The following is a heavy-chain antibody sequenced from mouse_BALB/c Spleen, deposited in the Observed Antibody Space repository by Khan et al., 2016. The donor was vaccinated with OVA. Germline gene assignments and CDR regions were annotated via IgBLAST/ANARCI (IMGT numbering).Heavy chain of an antibody. Sequence: QVQLKESGPGLVQPSQSLSITCTVSGFSLTTYGVHWVRQSPGKGLEWLGVIWSGGSTDYNAAFISRLSISKDNSKSQVFFKMNSLQANDTTIYYCARNYDYDEGLAYWGQGTLVTVSA. J-gene: IGHJ3*01. CDR3: ARNYDYDEGLAY. CDR1: GFSLTTYG. CDR2: IWSGGST. D-gene: IGHD2-4*01. V-gene: IGHV2-2*02.